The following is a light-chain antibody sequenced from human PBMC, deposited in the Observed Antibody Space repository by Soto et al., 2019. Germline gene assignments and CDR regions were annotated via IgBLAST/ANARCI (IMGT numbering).Light chain of an antibody. V-gene: IGKV3-20*01. CDR3: QQYGGSPIT. CDR2: GAS. CDR1: QSVTTR. J-gene: IGKJ5*01. Sequence: EIGFNKATSNLSLSPGERVTLSCRASQSVTTRLAWYQHKPGQAPRLLMSGASSRASGVPVRFSGSGSGTDFTLTISRLEPEDFALYYCQQYGGSPITFGLGTRLEIK.